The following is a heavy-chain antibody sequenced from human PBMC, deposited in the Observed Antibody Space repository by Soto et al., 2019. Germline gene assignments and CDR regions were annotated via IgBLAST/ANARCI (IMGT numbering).Heavy chain of an antibody. D-gene: IGHD2-15*01. CDR2: IHPGGQTI. V-gene: IGHV3-48*03. J-gene: IGHJ3*01. Sequence: EVQLVESGGGLVQPGGSLRLSCAASGFTFSSSEMYWVRQAPGKGLEWISYIHPGGQTIFYAESVKGRFTISRHNAKHSVYLQVNSLRAEDTAVYYCARRGSRWGRGTKVTVSS. CDR1: GFTFSSSE. CDR3: ARRGSR.